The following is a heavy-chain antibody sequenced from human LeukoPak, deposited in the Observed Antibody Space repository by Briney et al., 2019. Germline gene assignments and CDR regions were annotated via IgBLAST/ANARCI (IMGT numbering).Heavy chain of an antibody. Sequence: ASVKVSCKASGGTFSSYAISWVRQAPGQGLEWMGGIIPTFGTANYAQKFQGRVTITADESTSTAYMELSSLRSEDTAVYYCARDRYSGYDSGYYYYGMDVWGQGTTVTVSS. CDR2: IIPTFGTA. CDR1: GGTFSSYA. J-gene: IGHJ6*02. V-gene: IGHV1-69*13. CDR3: ARDRYSGYDSGYYYYGMDV. D-gene: IGHD5-12*01.